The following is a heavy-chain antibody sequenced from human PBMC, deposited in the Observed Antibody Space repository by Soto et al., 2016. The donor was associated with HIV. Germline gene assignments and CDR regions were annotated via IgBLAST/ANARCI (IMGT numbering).Heavy chain of an antibody. CDR1: GFTVNTNH. D-gene: IGHD3-22*01. CDR2: LYSGGIT. CDR3: ARGRSGNSMGSYFDY. Sequence: EVQLVETGGGLMQPGGSLRLSCTVSGFTVNTNHMTWVRQGPGKGLEWVAVLYSGGITSFADSVKGRFIISRDNARNTLHLQMNSLRDEDTAIYYCARGRSGNSMGSYFDYWGQGTLVTVSS. V-gene: IGHV3-53*02. J-gene: IGHJ4*02.